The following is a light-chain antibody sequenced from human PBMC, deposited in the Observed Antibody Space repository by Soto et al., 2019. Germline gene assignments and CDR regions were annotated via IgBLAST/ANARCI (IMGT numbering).Light chain of an antibody. J-gene: IGKJ5*01. Sequence: EIVMTQSPATLSVSPWERATLSCMASQSVSSNLAWYQQKPGQAPRLLIYDASNRATGIPARFSGSGSGTDFTLTISSLEPEDFAVYYCQQRSNWPPITFGQGTRLEIK. CDR3: QQRSNWPPIT. V-gene: IGKV3-11*01. CDR2: DAS. CDR1: QSVSSN.